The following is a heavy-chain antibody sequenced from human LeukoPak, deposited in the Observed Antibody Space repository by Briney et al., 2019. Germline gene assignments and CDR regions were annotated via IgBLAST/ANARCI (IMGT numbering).Heavy chain of an antibody. CDR1: EFTFSTYA. V-gene: IGHV3-30*02. CDR3: AKEVGVSSAIGH. Sequence: GGSLRLSCAASEFTFSTYAMHWVRQAPGKGLEWVAFIHYDGSTKYSADSVKGRFTISRDNSKNTLDLQMHSLRAEDTAVYYCAKEVGVSSAIGHWGQGTLVTVSS. D-gene: IGHD2-21*02. J-gene: IGHJ4*02. CDR2: IHYDGSTK.